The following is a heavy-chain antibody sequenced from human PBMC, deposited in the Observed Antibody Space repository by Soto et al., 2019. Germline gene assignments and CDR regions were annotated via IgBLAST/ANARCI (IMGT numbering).Heavy chain of an antibody. CDR3: ARGRARRYAGDAFDI. Sequence: GGSLRLSCAASGFTFSSYSMNWVRQAPGKGLEWVSYLSSSSSTIYYADSVKGRFTISRDNAKNSLYLQMNSLRAEDTAVYYCARGRARRYAGDAFDIWGQGTMVTVSS. V-gene: IGHV3-48*01. CDR1: GFTFSSYS. D-gene: IGHD3-16*01. J-gene: IGHJ3*02. CDR2: LSSSSSTI.